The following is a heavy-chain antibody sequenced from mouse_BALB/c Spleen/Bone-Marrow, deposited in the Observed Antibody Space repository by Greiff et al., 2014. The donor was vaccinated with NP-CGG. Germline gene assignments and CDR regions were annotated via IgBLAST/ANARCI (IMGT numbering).Heavy chain of an antibody. CDR1: GFNVKDTY. Sequence: EVQLQQSGAELVKPGASVKLSCTASGFNVKDTYIHWVKQRPEQGLEWIGRIDPANGNTKYDPKFQGKATITADTSSNTAYLQLSSLTSKDTAVYYCASYVYGYYFDYWGQGTTLTVSS. CDR2: IDPANGNT. J-gene: IGHJ2*01. V-gene: IGHV14-3*02. D-gene: IGHD2-2*01. CDR3: ASYVYGYYFDY.